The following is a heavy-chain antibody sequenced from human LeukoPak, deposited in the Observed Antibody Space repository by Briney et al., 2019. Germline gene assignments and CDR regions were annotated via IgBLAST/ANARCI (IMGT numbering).Heavy chain of an antibody. CDR2: INPSGGST. CDR1: GHTFTSYY. Sequence: ASVKVSCKASGHTFTSYYMHWVRQAPGQGLEWMGIINPSGGSTSYAQKFQGRVTMTRDTSTSTVYMELSSLRSEDTAVYYCARDLIAVAGSGLVDYWGQGTLVTVSS. CDR3: ARDLIAVAGSGLVDY. V-gene: IGHV1-46*01. J-gene: IGHJ4*02. D-gene: IGHD6-19*01.